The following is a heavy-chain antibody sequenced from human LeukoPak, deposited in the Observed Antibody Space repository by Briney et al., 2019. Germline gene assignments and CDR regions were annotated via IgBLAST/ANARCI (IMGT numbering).Heavy chain of an antibody. CDR1: GYSFTFYW. CDR3: ARHSMDAPSDY. V-gene: IGHV5-51*01. CDR2: IYPGDSDT. Sequence: GESLKISCKGSGYSFTFYWIGWVRQMPGKGLEWMGIIYPGDSDTRYSPSFHGQVTISADKSISTAYLHWSSLKASDTARYYCARHSMDAPSDYWGQGTLVTVSS. J-gene: IGHJ4*02. D-gene: IGHD2/OR15-2a*01.